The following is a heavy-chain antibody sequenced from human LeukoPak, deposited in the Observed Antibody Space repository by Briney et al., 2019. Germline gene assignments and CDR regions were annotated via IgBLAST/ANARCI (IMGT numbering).Heavy chain of an antibody. CDR2: IKQDGSER. J-gene: IGHJ4*02. Sequence: PGGSLTLSCAASGFTFSSYWMTWVRQAPGKGLECLANIKQDGSERYYVDSVKGRFTISRDNAKKSLFLQMNSLRAEDTAVYYCARGGAKKWLQFEKFDYWGQGTLVTVSS. D-gene: IGHD5-24*01. CDR3: ARGGAKKWLQFEKFDY. V-gene: IGHV3-7*03. CDR1: GFTFSSYW.